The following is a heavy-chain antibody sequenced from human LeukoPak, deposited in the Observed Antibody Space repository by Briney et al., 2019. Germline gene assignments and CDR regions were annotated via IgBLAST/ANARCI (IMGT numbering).Heavy chain of an antibody. D-gene: IGHD1-7*01. Sequence: DSVKGRFTISRDNSKNTLYLQMNSLRAEDTAVYYCAKPLTGTTLYYYYYMDVWGKGTTVTVSS. CDR3: AKPLTGTTLYYYYYMDV. J-gene: IGHJ6*03. V-gene: IGHV3-23*01.